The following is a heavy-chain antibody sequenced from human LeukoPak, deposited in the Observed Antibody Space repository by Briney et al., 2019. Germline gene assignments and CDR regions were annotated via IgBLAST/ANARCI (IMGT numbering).Heavy chain of an antibody. CDR3: ASISRGYEYAAY. Sequence: PGGSLRLSCAASGFTFSSYSMNWVRQAPGKGLEWVSSISSSSSYIYYADSVRGRFTISRDNAKNSLYLQMNSLRAEDTAVYYCASISRGYEYAAYWGQGTLVTVSS. D-gene: IGHD5-12*01. J-gene: IGHJ4*02. V-gene: IGHV3-21*01. CDR1: GFTFSSYS. CDR2: ISSSSSYI.